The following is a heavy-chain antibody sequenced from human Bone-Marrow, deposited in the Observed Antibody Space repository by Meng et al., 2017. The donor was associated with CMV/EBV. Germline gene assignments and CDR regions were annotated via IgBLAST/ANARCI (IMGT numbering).Heavy chain of an antibody. J-gene: IGHJ6*02. Sequence: SVKVSCKASGGTFSSYAISWVRQAPGQGLEWMGGIIPILGIANYAQKFQGRVTITTDESTSTAYMELSSLRSEDTAVYYCASAFRPNDFWSGYSQEDYYYGMDVWGQGTTVTVSS. CDR3: ASAFRPNDFWSGYSQEDYYYGMDV. CDR1: GGTFSSYA. CDR2: IIPILGIA. V-gene: IGHV1-69*10. D-gene: IGHD3-3*01.